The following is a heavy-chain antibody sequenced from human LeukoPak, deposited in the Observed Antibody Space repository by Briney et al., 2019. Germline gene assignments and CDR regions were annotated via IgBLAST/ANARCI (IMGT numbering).Heavy chain of an antibody. Sequence: ASVKVSCKASGYTFTRYYMHWVRQAPGQGFEWMGIINPSGGSTTYAQKFQGRVTMTRDASTSTFYMELSSLRSEDTAVYYCVRHTAHWGQGTLVTVSS. CDR1: GYTFTRYY. D-gene: IGHD4-17*01. V-gene: IGHV1-46*01. CDR3: VRHTAH. J-gene: IGHJ4*02. CDR2: INPSGGST.